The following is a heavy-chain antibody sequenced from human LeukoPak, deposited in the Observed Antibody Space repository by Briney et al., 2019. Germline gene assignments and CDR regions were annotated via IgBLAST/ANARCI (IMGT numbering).Heavy chain of an antibody. Sequence: SETLSLTCTVSGGSIRSGDYYWSWIRQPPGKGLEWIGYIYYSGGAYYNPSLKSRVTISVDTSKNQFSLKLSSVTATDTAVYYCARSLLSAGSGSYGFDPWGQGTLVTVSS. D-gene: IGHD3-10*01. CDR1: GGSIRSGDYY. CDR3: ARSLLSAGSGSYGFDP. V-gene: IGHV4-30-4*01. J-gene: IGHJ5*02. CDR2: IYYSGGA.